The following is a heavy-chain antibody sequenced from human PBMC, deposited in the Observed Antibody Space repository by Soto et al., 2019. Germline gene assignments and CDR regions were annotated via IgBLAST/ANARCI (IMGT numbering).Heavy chain of an antibody. Sequence: QVLLQESGPGLVKPSETLSLTCNVSGTFFKHYYWSWIRQPPGRGLEWIGYIYHTGSTNSNPSLKSRVTISVDASKNQFSLRLSSVTAADTAFYYCARHYRGDYISYDPFDIWGQGTLVTVSS. CDR2: IYHTGST. D-gene: IGHD3-16*01. CDR1: GTFFKHYY. V-gene: IGHV4-59*08. J-gene: IGHJ3*02. CDR3: ARHYRGDYISYDPFDI.